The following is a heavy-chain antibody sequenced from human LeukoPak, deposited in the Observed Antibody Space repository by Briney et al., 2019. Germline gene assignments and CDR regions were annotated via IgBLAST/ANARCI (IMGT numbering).Heavy chain of an antibody. D-gene: IGHD6-6*01. J-gene: IGHJ4*02. CDR3: ARAYSSSSPTFDY. V-gene: IGHV4-4*02. CDR1: GGSISSSNW. Sequence: PSGTLSLTCAVSGGSISSSNWWSWVRQPPGKGLEWIGYIYYSGSTNYNPSLKSRVTISVDTSNNQFSLKLSSVTAADTAVYYCARAYSSSSPTFDYWGQGTLVTVSS. CDR2: IYYSGST.